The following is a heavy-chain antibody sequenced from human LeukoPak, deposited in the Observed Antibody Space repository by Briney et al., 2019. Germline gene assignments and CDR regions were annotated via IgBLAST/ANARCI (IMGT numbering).Heavy chain of an antibody. CDR3: ARERGDRDTFDI. D-gene: IGHD7-27*01. Sequence: ASAKVSCKASGSTFSSYAISWVRQAPGQGLEWMGGIIPIFGTANYAQKFQGRVTITADESTSTAYMELSSLRSEDTAVYYCARERGDRDTFDIWGQGTMVTVSS. CDR1: GSTFSSYA. J-gene: IGHJ3*02. CDR2: IIPIFGTA. V-gene: IGHV1-69*13.